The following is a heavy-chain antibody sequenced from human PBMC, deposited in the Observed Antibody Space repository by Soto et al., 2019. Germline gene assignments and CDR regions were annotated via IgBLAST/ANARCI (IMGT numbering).Heavy chain of an antibody. Sequence: SQTLSLTCAISGDSVSSNSAAWNWIRQSPSRGLEWLGRTYYRSKWYNDYAVSVKSRITINPDTSKNQFSLQLNSVTPEDTAVYYCARGDGIRNVRYYYGMDVWGQGTTVTVSS. CDR1: GDSVSSNSAA. V-gene: IGHV6-1*01. D-gene: IGHD1-20*01. CDR2: TYYRSKWYN. CDR3: ARGDGIRNVRYYYGMDV. J-gene: IGHJ6*02.